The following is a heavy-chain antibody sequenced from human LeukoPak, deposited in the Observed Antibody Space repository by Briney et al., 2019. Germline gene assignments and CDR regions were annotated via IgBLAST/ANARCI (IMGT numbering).Heavy chain of an antibody. J-gene: IGHJ4*02. CDR2: IIPIFGTA. D-gene: IGHD4-17*01. CDR1: GSTFSSYA. Sequence: SVKVSCKASGSTFSSYAISWVRQAPGQGLEWMGGIIPIFGTANYAQKFQGRVTITTDESTSTAYMELSSLRSEDTAVYYCARSPTVTTFGGGYYFDYWGQGTLVTVSS. CDR3: ARSPTVTTFGGGYYFDY. V-gene: IGHV1-69*05.